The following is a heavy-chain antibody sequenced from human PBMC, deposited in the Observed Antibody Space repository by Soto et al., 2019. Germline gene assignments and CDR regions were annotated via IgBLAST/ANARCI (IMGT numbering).Heavy chain of an antibody. Sequence: DVQLMESGGCLVQPGGSLRLSCAASGFTFSYYWMPWVRQAPGKGLEWVANIRRDGGEEHYVDSVKGGFTVSREYIKGSIYLQMIAFRLLDTAVYYCARDVFYRDSSFYYDVFD. CDR2: IRRDGGEE. D-gene: IGHD3-22*01. CDR3: ARDVFYRDSSFYYDVFD. CDR1: GFTFSYYW. J-gene: IGHJ3*02. V-gene: IGHV3-7*05.